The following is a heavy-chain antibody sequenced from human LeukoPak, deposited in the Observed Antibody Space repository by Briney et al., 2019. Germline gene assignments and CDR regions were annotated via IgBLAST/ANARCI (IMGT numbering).Heavy chain of an antibody. CDR2: INWNGGST. CDR3: ARGGFVSYGMDV. V-gene: IGHV3-20*04. Sequence: GGSLRLSCAASGFTFSSYAMSWVRQAPGKGLEWVSGINWNGGSTGYADSVKGRFTISRDNAKNSLYLQMNSLRAEDTALYYCARGGFVSYGMDVWGQGTTVTVSS. J-gene: IGHJ6*02. D-gene: IGHD1-26*01. CDR1: GFTFSSYA.